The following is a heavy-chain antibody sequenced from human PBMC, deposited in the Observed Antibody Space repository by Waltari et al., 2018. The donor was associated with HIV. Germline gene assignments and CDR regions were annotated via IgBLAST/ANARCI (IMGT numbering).Heavy chain of an antibody. Sequence: EVQLVESGGGPVKPGGSLRLSCRASGFTFNSYRRNWVRQAPGKGLEWISSISSSGTFTHYADSVKGRFTISRDNANKSVYLQMNSLRAEDTAVYYCARDSRDNSWSLNFFDPWGQGTLVTVSS. CDR3: ARDSRDNSWSLNFFDP. V-gene: IGHV3-21*01. D-gene: IGHD6-13*01. CDR2: ISSSGTFT. J-gene: IGHJ5*02. CDR1: GFTFNSYR.